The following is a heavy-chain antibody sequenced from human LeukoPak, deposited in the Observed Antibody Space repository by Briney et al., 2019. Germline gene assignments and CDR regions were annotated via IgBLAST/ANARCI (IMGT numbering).Heavy chain of an antibody. CDR1: GGTFSNYA. CDR3: ARDLRIAARRYDFDY. D-gene: IGHD6-6*01. V-gene: IGHV1-69*04. CDR2: IIPTLGAA. J-gene: IGHJ4*02. Sequence: GASVKVSCKASGGTFSNYAISWVRQAPGQGLEWMGRIIPTLGAANYAQKFQGRVTMTADRSTNTAYMELSSLRSDDTAVYYRARDLRIAARRYDFDYWGQGTLVTVSS.